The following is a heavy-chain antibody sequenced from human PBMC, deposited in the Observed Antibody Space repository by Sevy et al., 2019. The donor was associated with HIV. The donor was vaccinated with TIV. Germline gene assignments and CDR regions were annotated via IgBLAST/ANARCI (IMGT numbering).Heavy chain of an antibody. J-gene: IGHJ4*02. D-gene: IGHD1-26*01. CDR3: AKDSGSYWRPTPRHDY. Sequence: GGSLRLSCAASGFTFSSYAMSWVRQAPGKGLEWVSAISGSGGSTCYADSVKGRFTISRDNSKNTPYLQMNSLRAEDTAVYYCAKDSGSYWRPTPRHDYWGQGTLVTVSS. CDR1: GFTFSSYA. CDR2: ISGSGGST. V-gene: IGHV3-23*01.